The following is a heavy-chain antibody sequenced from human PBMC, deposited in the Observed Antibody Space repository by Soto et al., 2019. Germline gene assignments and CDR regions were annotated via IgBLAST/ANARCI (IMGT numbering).Heavy chain of an antibody. Sequence: PSQTLSLTCVISGDSVSSNSDAWNWIRQSPSRGLEWLGRTYYRSKWYNDYAVSVRSRITINPDTSKNQFSLQLNSVTPEDTAVYFCARGIAAGRVDWLDPWGRGTLVTVSS. CDR1: GDSVSSNSDA. V-gene: IGHV6-1*01. D-gene: IGHD6-13*01. J-gene: IGHJ5*02. CDR2: TYYRSKWYN. CDR3: ARGIAAGRVDWLDP.